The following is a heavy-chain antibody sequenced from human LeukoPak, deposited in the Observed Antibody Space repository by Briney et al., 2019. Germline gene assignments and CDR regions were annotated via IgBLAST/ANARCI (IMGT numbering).Heavy chain of an antibody. Sequence: ASVMVSCKASGYTFTTFGINWVRQAPGQGLEWMGWISTYDGGTNYAQKFRDRVTMLRDTSTSTAYMELRSLRSDDTAVYYCARGARTSVGATDYWGQGTLVTVSS. CDR2: ISTYDGGT. CDR3: ARGARTSVGATDY. D-gene: IGHD1-26*01. CDR1: GYTFTTFG. J-gene: IGHJ4*02. V-gene: IGHV1-18*01.